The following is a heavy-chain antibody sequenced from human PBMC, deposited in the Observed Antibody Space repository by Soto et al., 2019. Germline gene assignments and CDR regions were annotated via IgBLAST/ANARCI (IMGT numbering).Heavy chain of an antibody. CDR1: GGTFRTAA. CDR3: ARDNDRPKLAGNYYYVLDV. J-gene: IGHJ6*02. Sequence: QVQLEQSGAEVKKPGSSVKVSCKASGGTFRTAAVSWVRQAPGQGLEWLGGIMPVFRTPDYAQKFHGRVTITADESTSTAYMEVTGLRSDDTAVYYCARDNDRPKLAGNYYYVLDVWGQGTTITVSS. V-gene: IGHV1-69*12. D-gene: IGHD3-3*02. CDR2: IMPVFRTP.